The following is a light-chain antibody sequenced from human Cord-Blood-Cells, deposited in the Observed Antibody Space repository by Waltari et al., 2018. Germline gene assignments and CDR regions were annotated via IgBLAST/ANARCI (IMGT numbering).Light chain of an antibody. CDR3: QSYDSSLSGVV. CDR1: SSTIGAGSD. Sequence: QSVLTHPPAVSGAPGQRVTMPCTGSSSTIGAGSDLHWYQQLPGTAPKLLIYGNSNRPSGVPDRFSGSKSGTSASLAITGLQAEDEADYYCQSYDSSLSGVVFGGGTKLTVL. V-gene: IGLV1-40*01. CDR2: GNS. J-gene: IGLJ2*01.